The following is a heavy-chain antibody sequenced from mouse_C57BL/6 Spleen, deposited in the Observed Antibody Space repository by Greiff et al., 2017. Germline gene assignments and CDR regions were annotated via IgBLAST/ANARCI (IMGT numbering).Heavy chain of an antibody. J-gene: IGHJ2*01. Sequence: EVKLEESGGGLVKPGGSLKLSCAASGFTFSDYGMHWVRQAPEKGLEWVAYISSGSSTIYYADTVKGRFPISRDNAKNTLFLQKTRLRSEYTAMYYCARGLLRCLFDYWGQGTTLTVSS. CDR2: ISSGSSTI. D-gene: IGHD1-1*01. V-gene: IGHV5-17*01. CDR3: ARGLLRCLFDY. CDR1: GFTFSDYG.